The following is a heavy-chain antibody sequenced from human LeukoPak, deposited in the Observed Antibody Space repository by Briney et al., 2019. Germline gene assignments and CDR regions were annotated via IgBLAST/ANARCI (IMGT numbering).Heavy chain of an antibody. CDR2: ISGSGGST. J-gene: IGHJ4*02. V-gene: IGHV3-23*01. CDR1: GFTFSSYG. Sequence: GGTLRLSCAASGFTFSSYGMSWVRQAPGKGLEWVSAISGSGGSTYYADSVKGRFTISRDNSKNTLYLQMNSLRAEDTAVYYCASSSSWFKMIDYWGQGTLVTVSS. D-gene: IGHD6-13*01. CDR3: ASSSSWFKMIDY.